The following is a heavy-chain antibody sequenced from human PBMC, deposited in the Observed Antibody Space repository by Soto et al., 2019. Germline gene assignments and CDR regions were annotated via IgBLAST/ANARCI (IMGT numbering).Heavy chain of an antibody. CDR3: AAVAGTSAFVGYFEY. CDR1: GGTLSTYT. CDR2: IIPALDIE. Sequence: QGLLVQSGAEVKKPGSSVKVSCKAPGGTLSTYTLTWLRQAPGQGPEWMGRIIPALDIEEYAQQFQGRVTXXADTSTSPAYMELHSLRSDDTAVYYCAAVAGTSAFVGYFEYWGQGTLVTVAS. D-gene: IGHD6-19*01. V-gene: IGHV1-69*02. J-gene: IGHJ4*02.